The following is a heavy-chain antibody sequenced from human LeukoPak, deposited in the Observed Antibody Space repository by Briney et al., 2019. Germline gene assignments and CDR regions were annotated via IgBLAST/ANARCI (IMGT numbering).Heavy chain of an antibody. CDR3: AKWTEGGAFDS. CDR2: IYHSGST. Sequence: PSETLSLTCTVSGYSISSGYYWGWIRQPPGKGLEWIGSIYHSGSTNYNPSLKSRVTISVDTSKNQFSLKLSSVTAADTAVYYCAKWTEGGAFDSWGQGTMLIVSS. V-gene: IGHV4-38-2*02. D-gene: IGHD1-26*01. J-gene: IGHJ3*01. CDR1: GYSISSGYY.